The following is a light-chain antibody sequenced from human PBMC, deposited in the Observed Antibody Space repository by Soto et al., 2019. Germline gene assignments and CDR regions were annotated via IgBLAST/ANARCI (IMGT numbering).Light chain of an antibody. V-gene: IGKV1-39*01. CDR3: QQYGSSPQT. Sequence: DIQMTQSPSSLSASEGDRVTITCRASQSISTYLNWYQQKPGKAPKLLIYAASSLQSGVPSRFSGSGSGTDFTLTISRLEPEDFAVYYCQQYGSSPQTFGQGTKVDIK. J-gene: IGKJ1*01. CDR1: QSISTY. CDR2: AAS.